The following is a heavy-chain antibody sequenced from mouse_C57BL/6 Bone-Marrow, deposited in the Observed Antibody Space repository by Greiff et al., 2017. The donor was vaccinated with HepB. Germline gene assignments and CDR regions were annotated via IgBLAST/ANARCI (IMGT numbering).Heavy chain of an antibody. Sequence: VQLKQSVAELVRPGASVKLSCTASGFNFKNSYMHWVKQRPEQGLEWIGRIDPANGKTKYAQKFQGKATITADTSSNTAYLQLSSLTSEDTAVYYSGTSVFGYWGQGTTLTVSS. CDR2: IDPANGKT. D-gene: IGHD2-14*01. V-gene: IGHV14-3*01. J-gene: IGHJ2*01. CDR3: GTSVFGY. CDR1: GFNFKNSY.